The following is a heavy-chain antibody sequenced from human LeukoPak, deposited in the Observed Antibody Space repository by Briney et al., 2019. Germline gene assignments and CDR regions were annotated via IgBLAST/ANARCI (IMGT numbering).Heavy chain of an antibody. CDR3: ARRTSIAVAVVYAFDI. V-gene: IGHV4-39*01. CDR2: IYYSGST. CDR1: GGSISSSSYY. Sequence: SETLSLTCTVSGGSISSSSYYWGWIRQPPGKGLDWIGRIYYSGSTYYNPSLRSRVTISVDTSKNQFSLKLSSVTAADTAVYYCARRTSIAVAVVYAFDIWGQGTMVTVSS. D-gene: IGHD6-19*01. J-gene: IGHJ3*02.